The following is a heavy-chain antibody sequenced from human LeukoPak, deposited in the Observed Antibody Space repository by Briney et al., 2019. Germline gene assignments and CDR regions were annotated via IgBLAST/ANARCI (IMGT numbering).Heavy chain of an antibody. D-gene: IGHD3-22*01. Sequence: GGSLRLSCAASGFTFNDYGMTWVRQAPGKGLDWVSSINWNGGSSAYADSVKGRFTISRDNAKNSLYLQMNRQRAEDTALYYCARDRHKYNYDSGGYPPYWGQGTLVTVSS. CDR3: ARDRHKYNYDSGGYPPY. J-gene: IGHJ4*02. CDR2: INWNGGSS. CDR1: GFTFNDYG. V-gene: IGHV3-20*04.